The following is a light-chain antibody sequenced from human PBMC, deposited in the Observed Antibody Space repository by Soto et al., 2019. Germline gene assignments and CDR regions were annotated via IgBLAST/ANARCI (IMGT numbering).Light chain of an antibody. CDR1: QSVSLTA. V-gene: IGKV3-20*01. CDR3: QQYSSSPLT. J-gene: IGKJ4*01. Sequence: EIVLTQSPGTLSFSPGDRATLSCSASQSVSLTALAWYQHKPGQAPRLLIYGASFRATGIPHRFSGSGAGTDFTLTISSLESEDAAVYYCQQYSSSPLTFGGGTTGDIK. CDR2: GAS.